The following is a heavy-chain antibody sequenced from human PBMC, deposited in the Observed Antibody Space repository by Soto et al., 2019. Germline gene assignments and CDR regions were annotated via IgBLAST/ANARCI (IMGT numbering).Heavy chain of an antibody. D-gene: IGHD2-2*01. J-gene: IGHJ3*01. Sequence: QITLKESGPTLVKPTQTLTLTCTFSGFSLSADGVGVGWIRQPPGKALGWLALIYWDDDKRYRQSLKSRLTITKDTSKNQVVLTMTNMDPVDTATYYCAHAYGGTSWPNDAFDVWGQGTVVTVSS. V-gene: IGHV2-5*02. CDR1: GFSLSADGVG. CDR2: IYWDDDK. CDR3: AHAYGGTSWPNDAFDV.